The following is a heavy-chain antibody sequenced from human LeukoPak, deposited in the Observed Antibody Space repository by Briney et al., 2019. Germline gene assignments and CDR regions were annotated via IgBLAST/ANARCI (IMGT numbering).Heavy chain of an antibody. CDR1: GFTFSSYA. CDR3: AKDSIAVATNDAFGI. CDR2: ISYDGSNK. V-gene: IGHV3-30-3*01. J-gene: IGHJ3*02. D-gene: IGHD6-19*01. Sequence: GGSLRLSGAASGFTFSSYAMHWVRQAPGKGLEWVAVISYDGSNKYYADSVKGRFTISRDNSKNTLYLQMNSLRAEDTAVYYCAKDSIAVATNDAFGIWGQGTMVTVSS.